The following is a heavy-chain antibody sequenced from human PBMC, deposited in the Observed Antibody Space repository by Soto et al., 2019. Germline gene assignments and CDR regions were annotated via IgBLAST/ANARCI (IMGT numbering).Heavy chain of an antibody. CDR2: INPNSGGT. V-gene: IGHV1-2*02. CDR3: ARALSIAAAGTPTY. D-gene: IGHD6-13*01. Sequence: ASVKVSCKASGYTFTGYYTHWVRQAPGQGLEWMGWINPNSGGTNYAQKFQGRVTMTRDTSISTAYMELSRLRSDDTAVYYCARALSIAAAGTPTYWGQGTLVTVSS. J-gene: IGHJ4*02. CDR1: GYTFTGYY.